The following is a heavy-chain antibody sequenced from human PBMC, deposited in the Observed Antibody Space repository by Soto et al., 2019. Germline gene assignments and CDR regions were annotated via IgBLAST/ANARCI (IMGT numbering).Heavy chain of an antibody. CDR2: IIPIFGTG. V-gene: IGHV1-69*01. D-gene: IGHD3-22*01. Sequence: QVQLVQSGAEVKKPGSSVKVSCKASGGTFSTYSISWVRQAPGQGLEWMGGIIPIFGTGNYAQKFQGRDTITADESTTTAYMKLSSLRSEDTAVYYCARGTGAWDSCGYYGAFNIWGQGTMVAVSS. CDR3: ARGTGAWDSCGYYGAFNI. J-gene: IGHJ3*02. CDR1: GGTFSTYS.